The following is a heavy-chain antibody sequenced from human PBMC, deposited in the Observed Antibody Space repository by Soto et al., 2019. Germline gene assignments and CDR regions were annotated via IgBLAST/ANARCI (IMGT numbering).Heavy chain of an antibody. J-gene: IGHJ4*02. V-gene: IGHV3-9*01. CDR1: GFTFDDYA. Sequence: EVQLVESGGGLVQPGRSLRLSCAASGFTFDDYAMHWVRQAPGKGLEWVSGISWNSGTIGYADSVKGRFTISRDNAKNSLYLQMNRLRAEDTALYYCAKDMGPDGYTTFDYWGQGTLVTVSS. CDR2: ISWNSGTI. D-gene: IGHD5-12*01. CDR3: AKDMGPDGYTTFDY.